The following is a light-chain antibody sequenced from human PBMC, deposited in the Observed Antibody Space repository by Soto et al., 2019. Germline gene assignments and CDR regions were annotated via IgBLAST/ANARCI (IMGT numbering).Light chain of an antibody. Sequence: DIRMTQSPSSLSASVGDRIIITCRASQSITNFLNWYQQKPGKAPSLLIYAASTLQSGVPSRFSGSASGTDVTLTISTLQPEDFATYYCQQSYSTPWTFGQGTNVEI. J-gene: IGKJ1*01. V-gene: IGKV1-39*01. CDR3: QQSYSTPWT. CDR2: AAS. CDR1: QSITNF.